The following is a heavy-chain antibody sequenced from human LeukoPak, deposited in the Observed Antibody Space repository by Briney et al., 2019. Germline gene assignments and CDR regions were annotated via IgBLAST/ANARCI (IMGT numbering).Heavy chain of an antibody. Sequence: GTSVKVSCKASGFTFCTSTVQWVRQTRGQRLKWIGGIVVGSGNTKYAQKFQERVTITRDMSTSTAYMELSSLRSEDTALYYCAADPDDWGQRTLVTVSS. CDR1: GFTFCTST. CDR3: AADPDD. J-gene: IGHJ1*01. CDR2: IVVGSGNT. V-gene: IGHV1-58*01.